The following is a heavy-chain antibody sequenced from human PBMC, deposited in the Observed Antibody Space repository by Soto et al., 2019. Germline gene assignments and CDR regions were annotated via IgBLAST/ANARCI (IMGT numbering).Heavy chain of an antibody. CDR2: IYYSGST. V-gene: IGHV4-61*08. J-gene: IGHJ6*02. CDR3: ARGNVNHGAIRLELPEGYYYYYGMDV. CDR1: GGSISSGGYY. Sequence: PSETLSLTCTVSGGSISSGGYYWSWIRQHPGKGLEWIGYIYYSGSTNYNPSLKSRVTISVDTSKNQFSLKLSSVTAADTAVYYCARGNVNHGAIRLELPEGYYYYYGMDVWGQGTTVTVSS. D-gene: IGHD1-7*01.